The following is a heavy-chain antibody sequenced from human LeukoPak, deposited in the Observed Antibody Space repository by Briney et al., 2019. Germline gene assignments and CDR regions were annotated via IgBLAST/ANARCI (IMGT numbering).Heavy chain of an antibody. CDR1: GGSISSYY. V-gene: IGHV4-59*01. CDR2: IYYSGST. D-gene: IGHD3-3*01. J-gene: IGHJ2*01. Sequence: SETLSLTCTVSGGSISSYYWSWIRQPPGKGLEWIGYIYYSGSTNYNPSLKSRVTISVDTFKNQFSLKLSSVTAADTAVYYCARLLRFLEWQNLHWYFDLWGRGTLVTVSS. CDR3: ARLLRFLEWQNLHWYFDL.